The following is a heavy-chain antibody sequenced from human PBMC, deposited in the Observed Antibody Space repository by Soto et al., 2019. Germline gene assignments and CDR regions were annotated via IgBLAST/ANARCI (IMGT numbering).Heavy chain of an antibody. CDR3: ARLYGSGSYYNGY. Sequence: PSETLSLTCTVSGGSISSSSYYWGWIRQPPGKGLEWIGSIYYSGSTYYNQSLKSRVTISVDTSKNQFSLKLSSVTAADTAVYYCARLYGSGSYYNGYWGQGTLVTVSS. CDR2: IYYSGST. J-gene: IGHJ4*02. D-gene: IGHD3-10*01. CDR1: GGSISSSSYY. V-gene: IGHV4-39*01.